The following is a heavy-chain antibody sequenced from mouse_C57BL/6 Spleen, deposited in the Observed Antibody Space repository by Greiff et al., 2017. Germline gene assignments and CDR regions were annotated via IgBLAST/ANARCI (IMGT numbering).Heavy chain of an antibody. Sequence: EVQLHQSGPELVKPGASVKISCKASGYTFTDYYMNWVKQSHGKSLEWIGDINPNNGGTSYNQKFKGKATLTVDKSSSTAYMELRSLTSEDSAVYYCARGGFAYWGQGTLVTVSA. CDR2: INPNNGGT. CDR1: GYTFTDYY. CDR3: ARGGFAY. V-gene: IGHV1-26*01. J-gene: IGHJ3*01.